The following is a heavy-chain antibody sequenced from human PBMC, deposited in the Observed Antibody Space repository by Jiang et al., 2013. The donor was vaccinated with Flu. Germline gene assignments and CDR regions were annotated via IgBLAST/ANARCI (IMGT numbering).Heavy chain of an antibody. CDR3: AVTYYDILTGYFESGFDY. D-gene: IGHD3-9*01. CDR1: GGSISSSSYY. J-gene: IGHJ4*02. V-gene: IGHV4-39*07. CDR2: IYYSGST. Sequence: SLTCTVSGGSISSSSYYWGWIRQPPGKGLEWIGSIYYSGSTYYNPSLKSRVTISVDTSKNQFSLKLSSVTAADTAVYYCAVTYYDILTGYFESGFDYWGQGTLVTVSS.